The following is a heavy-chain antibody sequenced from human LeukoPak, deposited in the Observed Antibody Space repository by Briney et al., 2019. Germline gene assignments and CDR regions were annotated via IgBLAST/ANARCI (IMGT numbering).Heavy chain of an antibody. Sequence: ASVKVSCKASGYTFTSYGISWVRQAPGQGLEWMGWISAYNGNTNYAQKFQGRVTITIDTSASTAYMELRRLKSEDTAVYYCARERDYYDTNGYPNNWFDPWGQGTLVTVSS. V-gene: IGHV1-18*01. D-gene: IGHD3-22*01. CDR3: ARERDYYDTNGYPNNWFDP. CDR1: GYTFTSYG. CDR2: ISAYNGNT. J-gene: IGHJ5*02.